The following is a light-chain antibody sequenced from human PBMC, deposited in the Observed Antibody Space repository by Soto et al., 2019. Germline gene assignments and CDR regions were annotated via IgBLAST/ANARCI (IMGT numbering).Light chain of an antibody. CDR2: GAS. J-gene: IGKJ3*01. CDR1: QSVSSNY. CDR3: QQYNKWPLT. Sequence: EIVLTQSPGTLSLSPGERATLSCRASQSVSSNYLAWYQQKPGQAPRLLIYGASSRATGIPDRFSGSGSGTDFTLTISRLEPEDFAVYYCQQYNKWPLTFGPGTKVDIK. V-gene: IGKV3-20*01.